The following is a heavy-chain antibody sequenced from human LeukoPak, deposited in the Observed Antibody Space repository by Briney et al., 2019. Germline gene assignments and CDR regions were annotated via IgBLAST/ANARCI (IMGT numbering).Heavy chain of an antibody. J-gene: IGHJ4*02. D-gene: IGHD6-19*01. V-gene: IGHV3-30-3*01. CDR1: GFTFSSYA. CDR2: ISYDGSNK. Sequence: GGSLRLSCAASGFTFSSYAMHWVRQAPGKGLEWVAVISYDGSNKYYADSVKGRFTISRDNSKNTLYLQMNSLRAEDTAVYYCARTQWLDEYYFDYWGQGTLVTVSS. CDR3: ARTQWLDEYYFDY.